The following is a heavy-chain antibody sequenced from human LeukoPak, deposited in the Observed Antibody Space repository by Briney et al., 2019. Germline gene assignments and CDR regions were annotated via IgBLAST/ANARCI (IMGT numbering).Heavy chain of an antibody. D-gene: IGHD6-25*01. Sequence: PGRSLRLSCAASGFXFSXXXXXXVXXAPXKXXEXVAXXSYDGSNKYYTASVKGQFSFSRDNSKNTLYLQMNSLRAEDTAVYYCAKGSGVNYYSYGMDAWGQGST. J-gene: IGHJ6*02. CDR2: XSYDGSNK. V-gene: IGHV3-30*18. CDR3: AKGSGVNYYSYGMDA. CDR1: GFXFSXXX.